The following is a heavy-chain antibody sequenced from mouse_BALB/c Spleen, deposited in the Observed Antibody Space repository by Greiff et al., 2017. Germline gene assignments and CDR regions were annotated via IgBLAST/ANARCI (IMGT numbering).Heavy chain of an antibody. CDR1: GYSFTSYY. V-gene: IGHV1S135*01. D-gene: IGHD3-1*01. CDR2: IDPFNGGT. Sequence: VQLQQSGPELMKPGASVKISCKASGYSFTSYYMHWVKQSHGKSLEWIGYIDPFNGGTSYNQKFKGKATLTVDKSSSTAYMHLSSLTSEDSAVYYGARRGHREDYWYFDVWGAGTTVTVSS. CDR3: ARRGHREDYWYFDV. J-gene: IGHJ1*01.